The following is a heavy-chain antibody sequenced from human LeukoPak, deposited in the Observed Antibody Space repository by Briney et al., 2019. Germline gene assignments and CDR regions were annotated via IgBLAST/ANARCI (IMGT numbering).Heavy chain of an antibody. V-gene: IGHV4-4*09. CDR1: GGSISSYY. J-gene: IGHJ6*03. D-gene: IGHD3-3*01. Sequence: PSETLSLTCTVSGGSISSYYWSWIRQPPGKGLEWIGYIYTSGSTNYNPSLKSRVTISVDTSKNQFSLKLSSVTAADTAVYYCARHSGGRLEWLPRWGANYYYMDVWGKGTTVTVSS. CDR3: ARHSGGRLEWLPRWGANYYYMDV. CDR2: IYTSGST.